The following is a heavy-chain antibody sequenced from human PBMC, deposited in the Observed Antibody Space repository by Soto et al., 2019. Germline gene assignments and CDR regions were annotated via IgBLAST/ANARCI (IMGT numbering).Heavy chain of an antibody. CDR3: TTDTAVIVGATDY. Sequence: GGSLRLSCAASGFTFSNAWMSWVRQAPGKGLEWVGRIKSKTDGGTTDYAAPVKGRFTISRDDSKNTLYLQMNSLKTEDTAVYYCTTDTAVIVGATDYWGQGTLVTVSS. D-gene: IGHD1-26*01. J-gene: IGHJ4*02. V-gene: IGHV3-15*01. CDR2: IKSKTDGGTT. CDR1: GFTFSNAW.